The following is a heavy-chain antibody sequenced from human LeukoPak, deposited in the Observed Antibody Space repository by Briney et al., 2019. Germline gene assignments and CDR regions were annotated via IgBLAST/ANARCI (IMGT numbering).Heavy chain of an antibody. CDR1: GGSISSYY. Sequence: SSETLSLTCTVSGGSISSYYWSWIRQPPGKGLEWIGYIYYSGSTNYNPSLKSRVTISVDTSKNQFSLKLSSVTAAVTAVYYCARAGDYSSGWYDYWGQGTLVTVSS. CDR3: ARAGDYSSGWYDY. J-gene: IGHJ4*02. V-gene: IGHV4-59*01. CDR2: IYYSGST. D-gene: IGHD6-19*01.